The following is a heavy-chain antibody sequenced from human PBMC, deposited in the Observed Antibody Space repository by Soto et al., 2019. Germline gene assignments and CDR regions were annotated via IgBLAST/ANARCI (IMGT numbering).Heavy chain of an antibody. J-gene: IGHJ4*02. CDR3: ARGLYYYDSSGYWGY. CDR2: ISSSSSYI. V-gene: IGHV3-21*01. CDR1: GFTFSSYS. D-gene: IGHD3-22*01. Sequence: GGSLRLSCAASGFTFSSYSMNWVRQAPGKGLEWVSSISSSSSYIYYADSVKGRFTISRDNAKNSLYLQMNSLRDEDTAVYYCARGLYYYDSSGYWGYWGQGTLVTVSS.